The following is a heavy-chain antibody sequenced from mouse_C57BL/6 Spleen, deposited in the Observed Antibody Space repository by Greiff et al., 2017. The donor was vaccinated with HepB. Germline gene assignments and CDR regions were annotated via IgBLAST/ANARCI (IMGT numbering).Heavy chain of an antibody. CDR1: GFTFSDYG. CDR3: AKWEWDY. CDR2: ISSGSSTI. V-gene: IGHV5-17*01. Sequence: EVKLVESGGGSVKPGGSLKLSCAASGFTFSDYGMHWVRQAPEKGLEWVAYISSGSSTIYYADTVKGRFTISRDNAKNTLFLQMTSLRSEDTAMYYCAKWEWDYWGQGTTLTVSS. D-gene: IGHD4-1*02. J-gene: IGHJ2*01.